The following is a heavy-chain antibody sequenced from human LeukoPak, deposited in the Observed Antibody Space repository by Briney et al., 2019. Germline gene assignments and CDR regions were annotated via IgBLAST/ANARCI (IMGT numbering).Heavy chain of an antibody. CDR3: ARSPKITMIVVVNAFDI. Sequence: SVKVSCKASGCTFSSYAISWVRQAPGQGLEWMGGIIPIFGTANYAQKFQGRVTITADESTSTAYMELSSLRSEDTAVYYCARSPKITMIVVVNAFDIWGQGTMVTVSS. CDR1: GCTFSSYA. J-gene: IGHJ3*02. CDR2: IIPIFGTA. D-gene: IGHD3-22*01. V-gene: IGHV1-69*13.